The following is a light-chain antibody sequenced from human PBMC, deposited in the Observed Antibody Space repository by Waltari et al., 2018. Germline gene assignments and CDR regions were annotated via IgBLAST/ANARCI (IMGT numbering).Light chain of an antibody. CDR1: TSHIGAGSD. V-gene: IGLV1-40*01. CDR2: GTN. CDR3: QSYDTTLSVV. J-gene: IGLJ2*01. Sequence: QSVLTQPPSVSGAPGQRVSISCPGSTSHIGAGSDVPWYQQGPGKAPKLIIYGTNTRPLGVPDRFFGSQYGTSASLAIIGLQAEDEGDYYCQSYDTTLSVVFGGGTKLTVL.